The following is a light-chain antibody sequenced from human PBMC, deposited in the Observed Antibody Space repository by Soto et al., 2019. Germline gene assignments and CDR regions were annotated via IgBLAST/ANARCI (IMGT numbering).Light chain of an antibody. CDR1: SSDVGGYNY. J-gene: IGLJ2*01. CDR2: DVS. CDR3: SSYTSSSTYVV. V-gene: IGLV2-14*01. Sequence: QSALTQPASVSGSPGQSITISCTGTSSDVGGYNYVSWYQQHPGKAPKRMIYDVSNRPSGVSNRFSGSKSGHTAFLTISGLQAEDEADYYCSSYTSSSTYVVFGGGTKLTVL.